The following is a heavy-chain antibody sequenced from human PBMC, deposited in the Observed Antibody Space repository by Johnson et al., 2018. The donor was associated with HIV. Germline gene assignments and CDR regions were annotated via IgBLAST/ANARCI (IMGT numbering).Heavy chain of an antibody. V-gene: IGHV3-7*01. Sequence: VQLVESGGGVVQPGRSLRLSCAASGFTFSSYWMSWVRQAPGKGLEWVANIKQDGSEKYYVDSVKGRFTISRENSKNTLYLQMNSLRAADTGVYYCASRYTVDAFDIWGQGTMVTVSS. J-gene: IGHJ3*02. CDR3: ASRYTVDAFDI. CDR1: GFTFSSYW. D-gene: IGHD1-1*01. CDR2: IKQDGSEK.